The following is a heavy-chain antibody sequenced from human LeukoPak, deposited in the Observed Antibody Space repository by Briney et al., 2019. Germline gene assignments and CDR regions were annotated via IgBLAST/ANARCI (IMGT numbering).Heavy chain of an antibody. CDR3: ARDVAGDGYSKFDY. CDR2: IHSGGDM. J-gene: IGHJ4*02. Sequence: RGSLRLSCAASEIIVSGSHMNWVRHAPGKGLEWVSVIHSGGDMYFADSVEGRFTLSRDNFKNTVYLQMNSLRVEGTAVYYCARDVAGDGYSKFDYWGQGTLVTVSS. V-gene: IGHV3-53*01. D-gene: IGHD5-24*01. CDR1: EIIVSGSH.